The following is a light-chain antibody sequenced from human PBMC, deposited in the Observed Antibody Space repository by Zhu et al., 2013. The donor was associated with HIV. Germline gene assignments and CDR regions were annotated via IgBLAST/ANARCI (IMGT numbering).Light chain of an antibody. Sequence: DIVLTQSPGTLSLSPGESATLSCRASQSVNKYLAWYQQKPGQAPRLLIYDAFNRATGIPARFSGSGSGTDFTLTISSLEPEDFAVYFCQQHSNWPPTFGPRDRQWISN. V-gene: IGKV3-11*01. J-gene: IGKJ3*01. CDR2: DAF. CDR1: QSVNKY. CDR3: QQHSNWPPT.